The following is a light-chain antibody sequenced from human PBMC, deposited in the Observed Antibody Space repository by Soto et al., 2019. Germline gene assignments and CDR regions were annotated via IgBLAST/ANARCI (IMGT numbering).Light chain of an antibody. J-gene: IGKJ1*01. Sequence: DIQMTQSPSTLSGSVGDRVTITCRASQTIGSYVDWYQQRPGEAPNLLIYTASSLQSGVPSRFSGSGSGTEFTLTISSLQPDDFATYYCQQYNIYPWTFGQGTKVDIK. CDR2: TAS. CDR3: QQYNIYPWT. V-gene: IGKV1-5*03. CDR1: QTIGSY.